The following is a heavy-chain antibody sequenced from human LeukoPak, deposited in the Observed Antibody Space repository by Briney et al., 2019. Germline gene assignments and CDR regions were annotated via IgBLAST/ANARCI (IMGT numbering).Heavy chain of an antibody. J-gene: IGHJ4*02. Sequence: GGSLRLSCAASGFTFSSYGMHWVRQAPGKGLEWVAVISYDGSNKYYADSVKGRFTISRDNSKNTLYLQMNSLRAEDTAVYYCASGLTTVTTLDYFDYWGQGTLVTVSS. D-gene: IGHD4-17*01. CDR3: ASGLTTVTTLDYFDY. V-gene: IGHV3-30*03. CDR1: GFTFSSYG. CDR2: ISYDGSNK.